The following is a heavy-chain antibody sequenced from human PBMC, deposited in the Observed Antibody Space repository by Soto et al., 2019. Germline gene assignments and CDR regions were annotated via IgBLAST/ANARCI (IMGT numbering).Heavy chain of an antibody. D-gene: IGHD3-3*01. Sequence: XESLKIGGKGSGYNLCGYWIAWVLHMPGKGLELMGIIYPSDSDTRYRPSFQGQVTISADKSISSAYLQWSSLRASDTAMYYCARGGVSTRTFDYWGQGTPVTVSS. CDR1: GYNLCGYW. V-gene: IGHV5-51*01. CDR3: ARGGVSTRTFDY. J-gene: IGHJ4*02. CDR2: IYPSDSDT.